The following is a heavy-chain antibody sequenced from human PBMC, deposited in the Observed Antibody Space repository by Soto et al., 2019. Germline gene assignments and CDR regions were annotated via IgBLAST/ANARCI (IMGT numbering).Heavy chain of an antibody. D-gene: IGHD3-16*01. V-gene: IGHV1-18*01. J-gene: IGHJ4*02. CDR1: GYKFDKYD. Sequence: QVVQSGADVKKPGASVKVSCKTSGYKFDKYDSTWVRQAPGQGPEWMGWISGYTGNTNYAQKFQDRVTMTTDTSTSTGYMELRSLRSDDTAVYYCARPREGALLDYWGQGTLVTVSS. CDR2: ISGYTGNT. CDR3: ARPREGALLDY.